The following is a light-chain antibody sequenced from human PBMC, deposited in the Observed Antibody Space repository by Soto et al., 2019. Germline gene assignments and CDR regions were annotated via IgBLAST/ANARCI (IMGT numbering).Light chain of an antibody. Sequence: QLVLTQSPSASASLGAAVKLTCTLSSGHSSYAIAWHQQRPEKGPRYLMKLNSDGSHSKGDGIPDRFSGSSSGAERYLTISSLQSEDETDSYCQTWVTGIQVFGGGTKLTVL. CDR2: LNSDGSH. J-gene: IGLJ2*01. V-gene: IGLV4-69*01. CDR1: SGHSSYA. CDR3: QTWVTGIQV.